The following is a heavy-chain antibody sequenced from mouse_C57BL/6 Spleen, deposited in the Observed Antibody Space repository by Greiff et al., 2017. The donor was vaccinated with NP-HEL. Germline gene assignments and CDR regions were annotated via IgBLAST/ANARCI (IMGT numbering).Heavy chain of an antibody. D-gene: IGHD1-1*01. V-gene: IGHV14-4*01. CDR2: IDPENGDT. CDR3: TTLITTVVEEDFDV. CDR1: GFNIKDDY. J-gene: IGHJ1*03. Sequence: VQLQQSGAELVRPGASVKLSCTASGFNIKDDYMHWVKQRPEQGLEWIGWIDPENGDTEYASKFQGKATITADTSSNTAYLQLSSLTSEDTAVDYCTTLITTVVEEDFDVWGTGTTVTVSS.